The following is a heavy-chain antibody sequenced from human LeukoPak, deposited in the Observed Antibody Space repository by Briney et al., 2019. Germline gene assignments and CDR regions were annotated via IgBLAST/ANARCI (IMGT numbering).Heavy chain of an antibody. D-gene: IGHD6-19*01. CDR1: GFTFSSYA. CDR3: AKSRSVADAFDI. V-gene: IGHV3-23*01. Sequence: PGGSLRLSCAASGFTFSSYAMSWVRQAPGKGLEWVSAISGSGCDTYHADSVKGRFTISRDSSKNTLYLQMNGLRAEDTAVYHCAKSRSVADAFDIWGHGTMVTVSS. J-gene: IGHJ3*02. CDR2: ISGSGCDT.